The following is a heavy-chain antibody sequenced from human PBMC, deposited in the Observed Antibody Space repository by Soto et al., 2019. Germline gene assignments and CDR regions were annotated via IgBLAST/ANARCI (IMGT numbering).Heavy chain of an antibody. CDR2: ISYDGSKK. J-gene: IGHJ3*02. V-gene: IGHV3-30*18. Sequence: HPGGSLRLSCAASEFTFSSYGMHWVRQAPGKGLEWVAVISYDGSKKYYADSVTGRFTISRDNSKNTLYLQMNSLRAEDTAVYYCAKGPWYFYDSSGLLGAFDIWGQGTMVTVSS. CDR1: EFTFSSYG. CDR3: AKGPWYFYDSSGLLGAFDI. D-gene: IGHD3-22*01.